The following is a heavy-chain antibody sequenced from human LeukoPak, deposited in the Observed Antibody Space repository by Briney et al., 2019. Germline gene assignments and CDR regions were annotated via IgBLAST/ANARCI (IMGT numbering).Heavy chain of an antibody. V-gene: IGHV3-30*18. J-gene: IGHJ4*02. D-gene: IGHD6-19*01. Sequence: PGRSLRLSCAASGFTFSSYGMHWVRQAPGKGLEWVAVISYDGSNKYYADSVKGRFTISRDNSKNTLYLQMNSLRAEDTAVYYCAKDRVRIAVAFDYWGQGTLVTVSS. CDR3: AKDRVRIAVAFDY. CDR1: GFTFSSYG. CDR2: ISYDGSNK.